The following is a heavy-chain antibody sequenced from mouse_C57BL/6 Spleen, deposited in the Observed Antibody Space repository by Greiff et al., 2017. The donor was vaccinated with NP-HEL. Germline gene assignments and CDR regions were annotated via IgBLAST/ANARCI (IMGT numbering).Heavy chain of an antibody. CDR1: GYAFSSSW. CDR3: ARGGIYYGNFYYFDY. D-gene: IGHD2-1*01. CDR2: IYPGDGDT. Sequence: VQVVESGPELVKPGASVKISCKASGYAFSSSWMNWVKQRPGKGLEWIGRIYPGDGDTNYNGKFKGKATLTADKSSSTAYMQLSSLTSEDSAVYFCARGGIYYGNFYYFDYWGQGTTLTVSS. J-gene: IGHJ2*01. V-gene: IGHV1-82*01.